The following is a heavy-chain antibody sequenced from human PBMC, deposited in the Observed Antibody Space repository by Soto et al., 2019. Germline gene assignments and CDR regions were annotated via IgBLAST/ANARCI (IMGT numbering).Heavy chain of an antibody. J-gene: IGHJ4*02. CDR2: ISAYNGNT. Sequence: VQLVQSGAEVKKPGASVKVSCKASGHTFTSYGISWVRQAPGQGLEWMGWISAYNGNTNYAQKLQGRVTMTTDTSTSTAYMELRSLRSDDTAVYYCAREPRDIVVVVAATPRFDYCGQGTLVTVSS. CDR1: GHTFTSYG. D-gene: IGHD2-15*01. V-gene: IGHV1-18*04. CDR3: AREPRDIVVVVAATPRFDY.